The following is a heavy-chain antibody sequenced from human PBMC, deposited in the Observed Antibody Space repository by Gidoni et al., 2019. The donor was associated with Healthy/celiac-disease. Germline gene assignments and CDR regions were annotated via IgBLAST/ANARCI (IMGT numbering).Heavy chain of an antibody. J-gene: IGHJ4*02. CDR3: AKEVKKDSSSLDY. CDR2: ISGSGGST. D-gene: IGHD6-6*01. CDR1: GFNVSSYA. Sequence: EVQLVESGGGLVQPGGSLRLSCAASGFNVSSYAMSWVRQAPGKGLEGVSAISGSGGSTYYADSVKGRFTISRDNSKNTLYLQMNSLRAEDTAVYYCAKEVKKDSSSLDYWGQGTLVTVSS. V-gene: IGHV3-23*04.